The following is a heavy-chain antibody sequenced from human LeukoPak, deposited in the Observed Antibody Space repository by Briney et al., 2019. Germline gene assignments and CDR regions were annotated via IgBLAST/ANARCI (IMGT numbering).Heavy chain of an antibody. CDR1: GGSISSSSYY. CDR3: ARQGYSSGWYMGDHFDY. CDR2: IYYSGST. J-gene: IGHJ4*02. D-gene: IGHD6-19*01. V-gene: IGHV4-39*01. Sequence: PSETLSLTCTVSGGSISSSSYYWGWIRQPPGKGLEWIGSIYYSGSTYYNPSLKSRVTISVDTSKNQFSLKLSSVTAADTAVYYCARQGYSSGWYMGDHFDYCGQGTLVTVSS.